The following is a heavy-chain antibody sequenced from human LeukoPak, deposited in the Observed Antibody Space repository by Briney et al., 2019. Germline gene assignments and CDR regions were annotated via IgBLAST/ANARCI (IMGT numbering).Heavy chain of an antibody. J-gene: IGHJ6*03. D-gene: IGHD5-18*01. Sequence: GGSLRLXCAASGFTFSSHSMNWVRQAPGKVLEWISSISSSSTYIYFADSVKGRFTISRDNAKHSLYLQVNSLRAEDTAVYYCARDDSFGFDYYYYFDLWGKGTTVTVSS. CDR2: ISSSSTYI. V-gene: IGHV3-21*01. CDR1: GFTFSSHS. CDR3: ARDDSFGFDYYYYFDL.